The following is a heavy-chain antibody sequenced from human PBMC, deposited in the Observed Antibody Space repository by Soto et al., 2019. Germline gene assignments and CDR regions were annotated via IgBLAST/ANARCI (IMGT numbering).Heavy chain of an antibody. J-gene: IGHJ4*02. D-gene: IGHD3-16*01. CDR2: IYQGLSI. CDR3: ARHGGYYFDY. V-gene: IGHV4-34*01. Sequence: ASETMSLTCAVYSGSFSGYYLTWIRQPPGKGLEWIGEIYQGLSIVYNPSLKSRATISGDSSKNQFSLGLSSVTAADTGVYYCARHGGYYFDYWGQGALVTVSS. CDR1: SGSFSGYY.